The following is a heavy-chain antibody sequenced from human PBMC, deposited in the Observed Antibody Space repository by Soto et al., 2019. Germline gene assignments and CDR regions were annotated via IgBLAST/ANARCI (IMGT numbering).Heavy chain of an antibody. D-gene: IGHD6-6*01. CDR3: ARGSSSYYDYGMDV. CDR1: GDSISRGGYS. Sequence: QLQLQESGSGLVRPSQTLSLTCAVSGDSISRGGYSWTWIRQPPGKALEWIGNIYDSGSTSYNPSLKRRVTISVDTSKNQFSRRLTSVTAADTAVYFCARGSSSYYDYGMDVWGQGTTVTVSS. CDR2: IYDSGST. J-gene: IGHJ6*02. V-gene: IGHV4-30-2*01.